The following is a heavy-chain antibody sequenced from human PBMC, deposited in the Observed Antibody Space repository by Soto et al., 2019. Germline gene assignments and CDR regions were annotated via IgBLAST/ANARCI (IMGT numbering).Heavy chain of an antibody. V-gene: IGHV3-23*01. D-gene: IGHD6-25*01. CDR3: ARSREIIASAGSFDY. Sequence: GGSLRLSCAASGFTFSSHVMSWVRQAPGKGLERVSGISTGGGSTDYADSVRGRFTISRDNSKNTLHLQMKSLRAEDTAVYYCARSREIIASAGSFDYWGQGTLATVSS. J-gene: IGHJ4*02. CDR1: GFTFSSHV. CDR2: ISTGGGST.